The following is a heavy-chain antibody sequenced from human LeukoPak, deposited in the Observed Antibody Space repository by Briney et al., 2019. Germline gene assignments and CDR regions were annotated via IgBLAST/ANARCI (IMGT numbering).Heavy chain of an antibody. CDR2: VYYTGNT. CDR1: GGTLNSFY. J-gene: IGHJ4*02. D-gene: IGHD4-17*01. Sequence: SETLSLTCSVSGGTLNSFYWSWIRQPPGKGLEWIGYVYYTGNTNYNPSLKSRVTISVDTSKNQFSLKLSSVTAADTAVYYCARAPYGDYGLLDYWGQGTLVTVSS. V-gene: IGHV4-59*01. CDR3: ARAPYGDYGLLDY.